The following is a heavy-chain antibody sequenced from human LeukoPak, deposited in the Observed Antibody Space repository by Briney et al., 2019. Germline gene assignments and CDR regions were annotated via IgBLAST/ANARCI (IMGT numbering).Heavy chain of an antibody. Sequence: ASVKVSCKASGYTFTSYGISWVRQAPGQGLEWMGWISAYNGNTNYAQKLQGRVTMTTDTSTRTAYMELRSLRSDDTAVYYCARGLEWLTRRHTWFDPWGQGTLVTVSS. J-gene: IGHJ5*02. CDR1: GYTFTSYG. CDR2: ISAYNGNT. D-gene: IGHD3-3*01. V-gene: IGHV1-18*01. CDR3: ARGLEWLTRRHTWFDP.